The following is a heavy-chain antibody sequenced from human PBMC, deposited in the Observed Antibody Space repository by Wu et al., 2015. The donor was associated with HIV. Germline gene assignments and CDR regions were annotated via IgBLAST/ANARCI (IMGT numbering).Heavy chain of an antibody. Sequence: QVQLQLWGAGLLKPSETLSLTCGVNGGSFSGYHRIWIRQPPGKGLEWIGDIDHSESATYNPSLKSRVTISGDTSKKQFFLNLKSVTAADTAVYFCARGYCSGGTCHGFQLWGQGTLVIVSS. V-gene: IGHV4-34*02. CDR3: ARGYCSGGTCHGFQL. J-gene: IGHJ5*02. D-gene: IGHD2-15*01. CDR1: GGSFSGYH. CDR2: IDHSESA.